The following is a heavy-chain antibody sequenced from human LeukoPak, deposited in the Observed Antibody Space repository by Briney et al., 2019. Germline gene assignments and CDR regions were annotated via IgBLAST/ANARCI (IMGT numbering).Heavy chain of an antibody. J-gene: IGHJ4*02. CDR1: GYTFTGYC. CDR2: INPNSGGT. CDR3: VPSNDWTYYFDY. Sequence: ASVKVSCKASGYTFTGYCIHWVRQAPGQGLEWMGWINPNSGGTNYAQNFQGRVTMTRDTSISTAYMEVSRLRSDDTAVYYCVPSNDWTYYFDYWGQGTLVTVSS. D-gene: IGHD3-9*01. V-gene: IGHV1-2*02.